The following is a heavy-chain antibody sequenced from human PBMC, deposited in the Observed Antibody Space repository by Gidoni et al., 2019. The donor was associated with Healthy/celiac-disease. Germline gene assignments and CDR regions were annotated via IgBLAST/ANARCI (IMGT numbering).Heavy chain of an antibody. CDR2: ISSISSTI. Sequence: EVQLVESGGGLVQRGGSRRLSWAAAGFPFCSYSRNWVRQAPGKGLKWFSYISSISSTIYCAYSVKGRFTISRDNAKNSLYLQMNSLRDEDTAVYYCARGVSRYYFDYWGQGTLVTVSS. V-gene: IGHV3-48*02. J-gene: IGHJ4*02. CDR3: ARGVSRYYFDY. CDR1: GFPFCSYS.